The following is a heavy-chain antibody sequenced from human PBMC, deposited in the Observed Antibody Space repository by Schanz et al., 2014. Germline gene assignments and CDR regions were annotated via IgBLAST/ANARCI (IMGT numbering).Heavy chain of an antibody. J-gene: IGHJ4*02. Sequence: QVHLVQSGAEVKKPGSSVKVSCKAFGGTFTSDTFGWVRQAPGQGLEWMGRIVPIAGITNYAQRFQGRVTSTADKSSDTAYMELSSLRSEDTAVYYCARDSGSSSWYPSDYWGQGTLVTVSS. V-gene: IGHV1-69*08. CDR1: GGTFTSDT. CDR3: ARDSGSSSWYPSDY. CDR2: IVPIAGIT. D-gene: IGHD6-13*01.